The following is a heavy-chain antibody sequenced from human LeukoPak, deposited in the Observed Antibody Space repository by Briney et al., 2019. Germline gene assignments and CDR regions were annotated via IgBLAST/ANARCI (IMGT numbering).Heavy chain of an antibody. D-gene: IGHD6-13*01. J-gene: IGHJ4*02. CDR3: ARSSVFGRTAAGIFDY. CDR1: GFTFSSYS. Sequence: GGSLRLSCAASGFTFSSYSMYWVRQAPGKGLEWVSSISSSSSYIYYADSVKGRFTISRDNAKNSLYLQMNSLRAEDTAVYYCARSSVFGRTAAGIFDYWGQGTLVTVSS. CDR2: ISSSSSYI. V-gene: IGHV3-21*01.